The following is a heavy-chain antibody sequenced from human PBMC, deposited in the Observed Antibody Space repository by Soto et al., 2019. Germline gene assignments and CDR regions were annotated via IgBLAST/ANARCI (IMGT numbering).Heavy chain of an antibody. CDR3: AVVKVGFDS. J-gene: IGHJ4*02. CDR1: GFTFSSYA. CDR2: IRDSGAFS. V-gene: IGHV3-23*01. D-gene: IGHD2-15*01. Sequence: PGGSLRLSCAASGFTFSSYAMSWVRQAPGKGLEWVSAIRDSGAFSHYADSVKGRFFISRDNSKNTLFLHINSLRAEDTAVHYCAVVKVGFDSWGQGTLVTVSS.